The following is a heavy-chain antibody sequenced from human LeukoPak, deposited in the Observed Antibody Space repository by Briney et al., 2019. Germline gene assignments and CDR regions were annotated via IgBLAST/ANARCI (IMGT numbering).Heavy chain of an antibody. J-gene: IGHJ4*02. Sequence: GGSLRLSCAASGFTFSSYGMHWVRQAPGKGLEWVANIWYDGSNQLYADSVKGRFTISRDNSKNTLYLQMNSLRAEDTAVYYCARDGVGHYFDYWGQGTLVTVSS. D-gene: IGHD1-26*01. CDR3: ARDGVGHYFDY. CDR2: IWYDGSNQ. V-gene: IGHV3-33*01. CDR1: GFTFSSYG.